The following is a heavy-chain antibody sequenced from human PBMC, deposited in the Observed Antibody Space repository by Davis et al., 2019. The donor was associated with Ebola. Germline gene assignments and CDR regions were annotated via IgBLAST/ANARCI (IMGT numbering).Heavy chain of an antibody. CDR2: IKQDGSEK. D-gene: IGHD5-18*01. V-gene: IGHV3-7*01. CDR1: GFTFSSYW. CDR3: ARAVDTAMDEFDY. J-gene: IGHJ4*02. Sequence: PGGSLRLSCAASGFTFSSYWMSWVRQAPGKGLEWVANIKQDGSEKYYVDSVKGRFTISRDNAKNSLYLQMNSLRAEDTAVYYCARAVDTAMDEFDYWGQGTLVTVSS.